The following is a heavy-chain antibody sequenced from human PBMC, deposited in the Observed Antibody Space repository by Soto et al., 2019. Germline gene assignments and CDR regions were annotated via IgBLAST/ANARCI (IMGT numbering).Heavy chain of an antibody. CDR3: ARSRLGGYYFDY. CDR2: IYYSGST. Sequence: QVQLQESGPGLVKPSQTLSLTCTVSGGSISSGGYYWSWIRQHPGKGLEWIGYIYYSGSTYYNPSLKSRVTISVDTSKTQFSLKLSSVTAADTAVYYCARSRLGGYYFDYWGQGTLVTVSS. V-gene: IGHV4-31*03. CDR1: GGSISSGGYY. J-gene: IGHJ4*02. D-gene: IGHD3-16*01.